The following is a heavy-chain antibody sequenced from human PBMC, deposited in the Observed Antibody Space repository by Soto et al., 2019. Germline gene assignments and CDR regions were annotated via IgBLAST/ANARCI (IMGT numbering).Heavy chain of an antibody. Sequence: PWGSLRLSCAASGFTFSNAWMNWVRQAPGKGLEWVGRIKSKTDGGTTDYAAPVKGRFTISRDDSKNTLYLQMNSLKTEDTAVYYCTPALGIQLWLRGYYYYGMDVWGQGTTFTISS. J-gene: IGHJ6*01. D-gene: IGHD5-18*01. CDR1: GFTFSNAW. CDR2: IKSKTDGGTT. V-gene: IGHV3-15*07. CDR3: TPALGIQLWLRGYYYYGMDV.